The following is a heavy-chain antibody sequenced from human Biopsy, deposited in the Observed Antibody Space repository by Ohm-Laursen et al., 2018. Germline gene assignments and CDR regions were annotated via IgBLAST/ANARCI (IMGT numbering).Heavy chain of an antibody. V-gene: IGHV1-69*01. CDR3: ARSPLTGELGNNAMVV. Sequence: SSVKVSCKASGGTFSSSAITWVRQAPGQGLEWMGGIIGIFRTAHYAQKFQGRVTITADEFMSTAYMELSSLRSEDTGMYYCARSPLTGELGNNAMVVWGQGTTVTVSS. D-gene: IGHD3-9*01. CDR1: GGTFSSSA. CDR2: IIGIFRTA. J-gene: IGHJ6*02.